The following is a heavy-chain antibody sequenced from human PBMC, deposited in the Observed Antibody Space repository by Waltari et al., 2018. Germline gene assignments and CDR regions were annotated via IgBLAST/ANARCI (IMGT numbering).Heavy chain of an antibody. CDR2: INPNRGGT. Sequence: QVQLVQSGAEVKKPGASVKVSCKASGYTFTGYYMHWVRQAPGQGLGWMGRINPNRGGTNYAQKFQGRVTMTADKSTSTAYMELSSLRSEDTAVYYCAREVKDYIWGSYPLGYWGQGTLVTVSS. V-gene: IGHV1-2*06. J-gene: IGHJ4*02. CDR3: AREVKDYIWGSYPLGY. D-gene: IGHD3-16*01. CDR1: GYTFTGYY.